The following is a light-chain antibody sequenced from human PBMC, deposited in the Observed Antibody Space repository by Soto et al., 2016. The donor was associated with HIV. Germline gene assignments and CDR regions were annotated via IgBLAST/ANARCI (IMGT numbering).Light chain of an antibody. Sequence: SYELTQPPSLSVAPRKTARITYGGNNVGSKSVHWYQQKSGQAPLLVVYLDSDRPSGIPERFSGSNSGNTATLTISRVEAGDEADYYCQVWDSTSDPPVIFGGGTEADRP. CDR1: NVGSKS. V-gene: IGLV3-21*03. J-gene: IGLJ2*01. CDR3: QVWDSTSDPPVI. CDR2: LDS.